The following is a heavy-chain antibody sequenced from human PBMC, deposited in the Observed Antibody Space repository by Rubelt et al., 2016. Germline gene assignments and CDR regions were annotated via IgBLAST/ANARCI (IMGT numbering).Heavy chain of an antibody. CDR2: ISDSGGIT. D-gene: IGHD2-21*02. CDR3: AKDQGSTCYSGIDY. J-gene: IGHJ4*02. Sequence: KGLEWVSTISDSGGITYYGDSVKGRFTIPRDNSKNTLYLQMNSLRAEDTAVYYCAKDQGSTCYSGIDYWGQGTLVTVSS. V-gene: IGHV3-23*01.